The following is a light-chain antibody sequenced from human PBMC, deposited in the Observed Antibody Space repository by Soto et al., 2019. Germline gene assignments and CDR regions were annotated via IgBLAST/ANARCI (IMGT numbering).Light chain of an antibody. CDR1: QSVSSSY. V-gene: IGKV3-20*01. J-gene: IGKJ1*01. CDR2: GAS. CDR3: QQFGSSPRS. Sequence: EIVLTQSPGTLSLSPGERATDSCRASQSVSSSYLAWYQQKPGQAPRLLIYGASSRATGIPDRFSGSGSGTDFTLTISRLEPEDFAVYYCQQFGSSPRSFGQGTKVEIK.